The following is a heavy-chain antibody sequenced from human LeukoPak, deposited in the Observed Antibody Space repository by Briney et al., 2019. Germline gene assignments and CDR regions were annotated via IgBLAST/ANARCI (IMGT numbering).Heavy chain of an antibody. D-gene: IGHD4-17*01. J-gene: IGHJ4*02. V-gene: IGHV3-30*04. Sequence: PGGSLRLSCAASGFTFSSYAMHWVRQAPGKGLEWVAVISYDGSNKYYADSVKGRFTISRDNSKNTLYLQMNSLRAEDTAVYYCAKSLIYGDSPVFDYWGQGTLVTVSS. CDR1: GFTFSSYA. CDR2: ISYDGSNK. CDR3: AKSLIYGDSPVFDY.